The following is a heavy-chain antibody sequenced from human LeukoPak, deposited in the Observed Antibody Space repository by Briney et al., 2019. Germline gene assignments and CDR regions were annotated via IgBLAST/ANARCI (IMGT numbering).Heavy chain of an antibody. J-gene: IGHJ4*02. CDR3: AKDGGGYSRKVQFFDS. CDR2: ISTSRSYI. V-gene: IGHV3-21*04. CDR1: GFTFRSYS. Sequence: PGGSLRLSCAASGFTFRSYSMNWVRQAPGKGLEWVSSISTSRSYIYYADSVKGRFTISRDNAKNSLYLQMNSLRAEDTAVYYCAKDGGGYSRKVQFFDSWGQGTLVTVSS. D-gene: IGHD5-18*01.